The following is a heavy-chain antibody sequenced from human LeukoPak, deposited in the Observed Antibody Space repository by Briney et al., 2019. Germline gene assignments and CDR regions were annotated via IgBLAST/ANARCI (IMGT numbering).Heavy chain of an antibody. CDR3: ARCSSRRSASDY. CDR2: IKEDGTRK. Sequence: GGSLRLSCAASGFTFSSHWMTWVRQAPGKGLEWVANIKEDGTRKNYVDSEKGRFTISRDNAKNSLYLQMSGLRAEDTALYYCARCSSRRSASDYWGQGTLVTVSS. CDR1: GFTFSSHW. V-gene: IGHV3-7*03. J-gene: IGHJ4*02. D-gene: IGHD3-10*02.